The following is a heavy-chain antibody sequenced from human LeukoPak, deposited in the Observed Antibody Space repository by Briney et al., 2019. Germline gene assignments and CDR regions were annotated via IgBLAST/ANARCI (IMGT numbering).Heavy chain of an antibody. V-gene: IGHV3-23*01. CDR3: ARGPSGYHNT. Sequence: GGSLRLSCAASGFTFSSYAMSWVRQTPGKGLEWVSTIPDGSSNTYYADSVKGRFTISRDNSKNTLYLQMNSLRAEDTAVYYCARGPSGYHNTGGQGTLVTVSS. D-gene: IGHD5-12*01. CDR1: GFTFSSYA. J-gene: IGHJ4*02. CDR2: IPDGSSNT.